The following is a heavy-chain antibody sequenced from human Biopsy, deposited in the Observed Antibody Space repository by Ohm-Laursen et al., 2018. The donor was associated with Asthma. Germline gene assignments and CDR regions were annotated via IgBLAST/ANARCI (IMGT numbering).Heavy chain of an antibody. CDR2: IHYSGSA. V-gene: IGHV4-31*03. CDR3: VRHQYSSSWSTFDY. D-gene: IGHD3-22*01. CDR1: GDSFTYPGYY. Sequence: TLSLTCSVSGDSFTYPGYYWSWVRQLPGRGLEWIGYIHYSGSAYYNPSLKSRISMSVDMSKKQFSLEVRSVTAADTAVYFCVRHQYSSSWSTFDYWGQGALVTVSS. J-gene: IGHJ4*02.